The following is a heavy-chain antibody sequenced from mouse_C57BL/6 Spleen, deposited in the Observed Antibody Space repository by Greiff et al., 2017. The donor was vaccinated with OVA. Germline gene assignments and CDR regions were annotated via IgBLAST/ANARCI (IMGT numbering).Heavy chain of an antibody. CDR2: ISNLAYSI. V-gene: IGHV5-15*01. CDR3: ASGSGYFAY. Sequence: EVKLMESGGGLVQPGGSLKLSCAASGFTFSDYGMAWVRQAPRKGPEWVAFISNLAYSIYYADTVTGRSTISRENAKNTLYLEMSSLRSEDTAMYYCASGSGYFAYWGQGTLVTVSA. D-gene: IGHD3-2*02. J-gene: IGHJ3*01. CDR1: GFTFSDYG.